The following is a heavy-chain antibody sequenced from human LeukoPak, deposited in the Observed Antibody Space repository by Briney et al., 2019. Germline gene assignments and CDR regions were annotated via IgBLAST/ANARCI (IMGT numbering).Heavy chain of an antibody. CDR3: AASDGAQQLAL. J-gene: IGHJ4*02. CDR1: GFSFRGYT. D-gene: IGHD6-13*01. CDR2: ISWNGVTT. Sequence: GGSLRLSCAASGFSFRGYTMHWVRQVPGRGLEWVSLISWNGVTTYYRDSVKGRFTISRDDSKNSLYLQMNSLRSEDSALYYCAASDGAQQLALWGQGTLVTVSS. V-gene: IGHV3-43*01.